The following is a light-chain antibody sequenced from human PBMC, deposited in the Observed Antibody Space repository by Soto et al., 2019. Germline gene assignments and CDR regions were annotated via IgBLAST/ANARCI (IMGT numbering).Light chain of an antibody. Sequence: DIQMTQSPSTLSASVGDRVTITCRASHDISTFLAWYQQKPGKAPKLLIYEAPTLQSGVPSRFSGSGSGTEFTLTISGLLPEDFAAYHCQQLYTLPFTFGQGTRLEI. V-gene: IGKV1-9*01. CDR1: HDISTF. CDR3: QQLYTLPFT. CDR2: EAP. J-gene: IGKJ5*01.